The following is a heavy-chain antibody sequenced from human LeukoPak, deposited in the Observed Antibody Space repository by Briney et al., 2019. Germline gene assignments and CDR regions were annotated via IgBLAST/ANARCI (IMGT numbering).Heavy chain of an antibody. D-gene: IGHD3-3*01. CDR2: IIPMFGIA. V-gene: IGHV1-69*10. Sequence: ASVKVSCKASGGTFSSYAISWVRQAPGEGLEWMGGIIPMFGIANYAQKFQGRVTITADKSTSTAYMELSSLRSEDTAVYYCARGKSSGIFGVAAYYFDYWGQGTLVTVSS. CDR3: ARGKSSGIFGVAAYYFDY. J-gene: IGHJ4*02. CDR1: GGTFSSYA.